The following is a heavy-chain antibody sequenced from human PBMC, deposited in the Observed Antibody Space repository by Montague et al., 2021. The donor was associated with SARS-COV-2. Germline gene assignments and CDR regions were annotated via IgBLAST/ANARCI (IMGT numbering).Heavy chain of an antibody. J-gene: IGHJ6*02. D-gene: IGHD4-11*01. CDR3: ARVTTVTYPYYYYYGMDV. CDR1: GFSLSTSGMC. CDR2: IDWDDDK. V-gene: IGHV2-70*01. Sequence: PALVKPTQTLTLTCTFSGFSLSTSGMCVSWIRQPPGKALEWLALIDWDDDKYYSTSLKTRLTISKDTSKNQVVLTMTNMDPVDTATYYCARVTTVTYPYYYYYGMDVWGQGTTVTVSS.